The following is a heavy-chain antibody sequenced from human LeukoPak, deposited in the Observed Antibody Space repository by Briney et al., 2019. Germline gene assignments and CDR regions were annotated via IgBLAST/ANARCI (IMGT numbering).Heavy chain of an antibody. J-gene: IGHJ4*02. CDR2: IYSGGST. CDR3: AAITMVRGWVFDY. CDR1: GFTVSSNY. V-gene: IGHV3-66*01. Sequence: PGGSLRLSCAASGFTVSSNYMSWVRQAPGKGLEWVSAIYSGGSTYYADSVKGRFTISRDNSKNTLYLQMNSLRAEDTAVYYCAAITMVRGWVFDYWGQGTLVTVSS. D-gene: IGHD3-10*01.